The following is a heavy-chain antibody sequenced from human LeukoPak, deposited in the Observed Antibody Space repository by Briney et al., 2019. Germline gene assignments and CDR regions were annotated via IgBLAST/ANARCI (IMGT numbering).Heavy chain of an antibody. CDR1: GYTFTSYY. V-gene: IGHV1-46*01. Sequence: VASVKVSCKASGYTFTSYYMHWVRQAPGQGLEWMGIINPSGGSTSYAQKFQGRVTMTRDTSTSTVYMELSSLRSEDTAVYYCARGPNYYDSSGYYYDYWGQGTLVTVSS. CDR2: INPSGGST. D-gene: IGHD3-22*01. CDR3: ARGPNYYDSSGYYYDY. J-gene: IGHJ4*02.